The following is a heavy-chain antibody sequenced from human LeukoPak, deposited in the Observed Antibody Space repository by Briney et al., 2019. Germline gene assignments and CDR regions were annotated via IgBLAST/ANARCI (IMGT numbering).Heavy chain of an antibody. V-gene: IGHV3-30-3*01. J-gene: IGHJ3*02. Sequence: GGSLRLSCAASGFTFSSYAMPWVRQAPGKGLEWVAVISYDGSNKYYADSVKGRFTISRDNSKNTLYLQMNSLRAEDTAVYYCARFGITMIVVANDAFDIWGQGTMVTVSS. CDR3: ARFGITMIVVANDAFDI. CDR2: ISYDGSNK. D-gene: IGHD3-22*01. CDR1: GFTFSSYA.